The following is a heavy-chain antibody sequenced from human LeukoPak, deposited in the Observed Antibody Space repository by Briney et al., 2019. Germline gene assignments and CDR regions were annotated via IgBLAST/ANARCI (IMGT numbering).Heavy chain of an antibody. D-gene: IGHD4-17*01. CDR3: ARDYGEGGYYFDY. CDR1: GFTFSTYW. Sequence: PGGSLRLSCAASGFTFSTYWMHWVRQAPGKGLVWFSRISSDGSSTNYADSVKGRFTISRDNAKNTLYLQMNSLRAEDTAVYYCARDYGEGGYYFDYWGQGTLVTVSS. V-gene: IGHV3-74*01. J-gene: IGHJ4*02. CDR2: ISSDGSST.